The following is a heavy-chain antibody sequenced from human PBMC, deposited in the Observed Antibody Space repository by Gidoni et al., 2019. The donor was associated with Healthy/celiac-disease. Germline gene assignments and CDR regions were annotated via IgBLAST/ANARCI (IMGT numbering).Heavy chain of an antibody. CDR1: GGSISSGSYY. CDR3: ARDGTYCSSTSCYFTFDY. J-gene: IGHJ4*02. Sequence: QVQLQESGPGLVKPSQTLSLTCTVSGGSISSGSYYWSWIRQPAGKGLEWIGRIYTSGSTNYNPSLKSRVTISVDTSKNQFSLKLSSVTAADTAVYYCARDGTYCSSTSCYFTFDYWGQGTLVTVSS. D-gene: IGHD2-2*01. V-gene: IGHV4-61*02. CDR2: IYTSGST.